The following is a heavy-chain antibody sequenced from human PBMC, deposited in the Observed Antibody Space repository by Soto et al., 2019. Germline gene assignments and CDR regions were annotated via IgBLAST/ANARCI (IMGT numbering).Heavy chain of an antibody. CDR3: ATYDSSGYYPAEYFQH. Sequence: SETLSLTCTVSGVSISSYDWIWIRKPPGKGLEWIGYIYYSGSTNYNPSLKSRVTISVDTSKNQFSLKLSSVTAADTAVYYCATYDSSGYYPAEYFQHWGQGTLVTVSS. CDR1: GVSISSYD. J-gene: IGHJ1*01. D-gene: IGHD3-22*01. CDR2: IYYSGST. V-gene: IGHV4-59*12.